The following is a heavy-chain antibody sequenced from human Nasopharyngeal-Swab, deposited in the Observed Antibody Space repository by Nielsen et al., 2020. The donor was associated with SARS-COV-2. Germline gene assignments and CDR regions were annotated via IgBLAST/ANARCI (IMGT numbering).Heavy chain of an antibody. CDR3: AQRTTLTSYGY. V-gene: IGHV2-5*02. J-gene: IGHJ4*02. D-gene: IGHD4-17*01. Sequence: WIRQPPGKALEWLALIYWDDDKRYSPSLKSRLTITKDTSKNQVVLTMTNMDPMDTATYYCAQRTTLTSYGYWGQGTLVTVSS. CDR2: IYWDDDK.